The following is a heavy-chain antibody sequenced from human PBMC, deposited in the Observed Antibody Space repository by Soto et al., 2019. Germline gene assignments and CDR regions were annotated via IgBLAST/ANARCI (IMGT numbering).Heavy chain of an antibody. Sequence: SQTLSLTCAISGGGVSSNSVTWNSIRQSPSRGLEWLGRTYYRSKWYNDYAESVKSRITINPDTSKNQFSLQLNSVTPEDTAVYYCERVRSKTMDVWGQGTTITVSS. V-gene: IGHV6-1*01. CDR1: GGGVSSNSVT. CDR3: ERVRSKTMDV. J-gene: IGHJ6*01. CDR2: TYYRSKWYN. D-gene: IGHD1-26*01.